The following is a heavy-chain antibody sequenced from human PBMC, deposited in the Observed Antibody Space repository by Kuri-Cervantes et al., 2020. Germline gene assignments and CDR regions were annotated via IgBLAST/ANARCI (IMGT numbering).Heavy chain of an antibody. D-gene: IGHD4-17*01. CDR2: IYYSGST. Sequence: SETLSLTCTVSGGSIRSYYWSWIRQPPGKGLEWIGYIYYSGSTNYNPSLKSRVTISADSSKNQFSLNLSSVTAADTAVYYCAREIDHGDYGWFDSWGQGNLVTVSS. CDR3: AREIDHGDYGWFDS. V-gene: IGHV4-59*01. J-gene: IGHJ5*01. CDR1: GGSIRSYY.